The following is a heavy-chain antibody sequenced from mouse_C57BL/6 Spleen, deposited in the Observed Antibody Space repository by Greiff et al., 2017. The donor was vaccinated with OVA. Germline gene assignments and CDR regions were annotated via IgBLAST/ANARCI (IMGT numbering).Heavy chain of an antibody. CDR1: GYTFTDYE. CDR3: TRDLPFAY. V-gene: IGHV1-15*01. CDR2: IDPETGGT. Sequence: QVQLQQSGAELVRPGASVPLSCKASGYTFTDYEMHWVKQTPVHGLEWIGAIDPETGGTAYNQKFKGKAILTADKSSSTAYMELRSLTSEDSAVYYCTRDLPFAYWGQGTLVTVSA. J-gene: IGHJ3*01.